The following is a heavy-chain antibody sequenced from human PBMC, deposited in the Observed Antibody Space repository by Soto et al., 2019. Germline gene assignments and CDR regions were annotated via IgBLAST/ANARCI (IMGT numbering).Heavy chain of an antibody. CDR1: GFTFTSYD. J-gene: IGHJ5*02. V-gene: IGHV1-8*01. CDR2: MNPNAGST. D-gene: IGHD2-21*02. CDR3: AGGRVVLSAYSGFHP. Sequence: QVQLVQSGAEVKKPGASVKVSCKASGFTFTSYDISWVRQAPGQGLEWMGWMNPNAGSTGYALKFQGRVTMSRNISITTAYMELSSLRSEDTAVYYCAGGRVVLSAYSGFHPWGQGTLVTVSS.